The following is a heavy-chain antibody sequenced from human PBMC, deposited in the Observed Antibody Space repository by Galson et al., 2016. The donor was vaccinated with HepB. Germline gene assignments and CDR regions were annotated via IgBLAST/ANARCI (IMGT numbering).Heavy chain of an antibody. V-gene: IGHV3-23*01. CDR3: TTWLSHHFDY. CDR1: GFTFRNYA. Sequence: SLRLSCAASGFTFRNYALSWVRRAPGKGLEWVSRIDGPTPNTHYADSLRGRVSIYRDNSRDTLYLQMGSLTAEDSAIYYCTTWLSHHFDYWGQGTRVTVSS. J-gene: IGHJ4*02. CDR2: IDGPTPNT. D-gene: IGHD6-19*01.